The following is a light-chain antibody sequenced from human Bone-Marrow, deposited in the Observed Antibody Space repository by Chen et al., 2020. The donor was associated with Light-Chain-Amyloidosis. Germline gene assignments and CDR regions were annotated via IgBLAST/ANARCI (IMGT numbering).Light chain of an antibody. CDR1: QSVSSN. CDR2: GAP. V-gene: IGKV3-15*01. CDR3: QQYNNWPPWT. J-gene: IGKJ1*01. Sequence: EIVMTQSPAPPSVSPGERATLSCRASQSVSSNLAWYQQKPGQAPRLLIYGAPTRATGIPARFSGSGSGTEFTLTISSLQSEDFAVYYCQQYNNWPPWTFGQGTKVEIK.